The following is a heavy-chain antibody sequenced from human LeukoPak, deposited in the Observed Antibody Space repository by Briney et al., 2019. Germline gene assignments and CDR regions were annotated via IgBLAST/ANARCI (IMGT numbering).Heavy chain of an antibody. CDR1: GGSISSYY. V-gene: IGHV4-4*07. CDR3: AREERLYSSSWYPRPYYYYMDV. D-gene: IGHD6-13*01. J-gene: IGHJ6*03. CDR2: IYTSGST. Sequence: SETLSLTCTVSGGSISSYYWNWIRQPAGKGLEWIGRIYTSGSTNYNPSLKSRVIMSVDTSKNQFSLKLSSVTAADTAVYYCAREERLYSSSWYPRPYYYYMDVWGKGTTVTISS.